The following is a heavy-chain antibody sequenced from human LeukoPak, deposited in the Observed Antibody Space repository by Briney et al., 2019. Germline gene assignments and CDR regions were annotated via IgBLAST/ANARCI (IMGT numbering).Heavy chain of an antibody. D-gene: IGHD3-3*01. Sequence: GGSLRLFCAASGFTFSSYWMSWVRQAPGKGLEWVANIKVDGSEKYYVDSVKGRFTISRDNANNSLYVQMNSLRAEDTAVYYCARGGGGSGFLSWGQGILVTVSS. V-gene: IGHV3-7*05. CDR3: ARGGGGSGFLS. CDR1: GFTFSSYW. J-gene: IGHJ5*02. CDR2: IKVDGSEK.